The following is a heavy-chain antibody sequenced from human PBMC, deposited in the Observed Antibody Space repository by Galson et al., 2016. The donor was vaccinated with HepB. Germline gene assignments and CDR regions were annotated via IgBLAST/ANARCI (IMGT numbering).Heavy chain of an antibody. CDR1: GFAFRYYA. Sequence: SLRLSCAASGFAFRYYAMTWVRQAPRKGLEWVSTISGSSGSTYYADSVKGRFTISRDNSKNTLSLQMNSLRAEDTAVYYCAKDRSYGSGSYGAFDIWGLGTLVTVSS. V-gene: IGHV3-23*01. CDR3: AKDRSYGSGSYGAFDI. CDR2: ISGSSGST. J-gene: IGHJ3*02. D-gene: IGHD3-10*01.